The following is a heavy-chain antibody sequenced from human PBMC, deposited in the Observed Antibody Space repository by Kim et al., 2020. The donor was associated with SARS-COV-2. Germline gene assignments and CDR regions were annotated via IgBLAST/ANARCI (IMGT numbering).Heavy chain of an antibody. Sequence: SETLSLTCTVSGGSISSYYWSWIRQPAGKGLEWIGRIYTSGSTNYNPSLKSRVTMSVDTSKNQFSLKLSSVTAADTAVYYCARSGIGYCTNGVCYTDAFDIWGQGTMVTVSS. D-gene: IGHD2-8*01. CDR2: IYTSGST. CDR3: ARSGIGYCTNGVCYTDAFDI. CDR1: GGSISSYY. V-gene: IGHV4-4*07. J-gene: IGHJ3*02.